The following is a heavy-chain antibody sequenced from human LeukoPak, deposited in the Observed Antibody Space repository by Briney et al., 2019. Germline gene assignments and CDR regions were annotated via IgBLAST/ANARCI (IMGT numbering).Heavy chain of an antibody. CDR1: GFSFSNYG. D-gene: IGHD5-18*01. V-gene: IGHV3-30*03. CDR3: AREPDTPMAAFDY. J-gene: IGHJ4*02. Sequence: GRSLRLSCAASGFSFSNYGMHWVRQAPGKGLEWVAIIFYDGGNQYFADSFKGRFTISRDNSKNTLYLQMNSLRSEDTAVYYCAREPDTPMAAFDYWGQGTLVTVSS. CDR2: IFYDGGNQ.